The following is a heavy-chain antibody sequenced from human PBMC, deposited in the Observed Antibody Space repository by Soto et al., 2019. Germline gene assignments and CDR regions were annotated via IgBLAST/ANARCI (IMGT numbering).Heavy chain of an antibody. Sequence: SVKVSCKASGFTFTSSAMQWVRQARGQRLEWIGWIVVGSGNTNYAQKFQERVTITRDMSTSTAYMELSSLRSEDTAVYYCARGVGGTIAVAGTGNWFDPWGQGTLVTVSS. V-gene: IGHV1-58*02. CDR2: IVVGSGNT. CDR3: ARGVGGTIAVAGTGNWFDP. D-gene: IGHD6-19*01. J-gene: IGHJ5*02. CDR1: GFTFTSSA.